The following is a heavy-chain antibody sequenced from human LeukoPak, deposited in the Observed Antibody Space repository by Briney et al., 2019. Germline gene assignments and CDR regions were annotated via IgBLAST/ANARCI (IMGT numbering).Heavy chain of an antibody. CDR3: ARLVREYPLLWYAFDI. Sequence: ASVKVSCKASGYTFTGYYMHWVREAPGQGLEWMGWINPNSGGTNYAHKFQGRVTMTRDTSISTAYMELSRLRSDDTAVYYCARLVREYPLLWYAFDIWGQGTMVTVSS. D-gene: IGHD2-2*01. J-gene: IGHJ3*02. V-gene: IGHV1-2*07. CDR1: GYTFTGYY. CDR2: INPNSGGT.